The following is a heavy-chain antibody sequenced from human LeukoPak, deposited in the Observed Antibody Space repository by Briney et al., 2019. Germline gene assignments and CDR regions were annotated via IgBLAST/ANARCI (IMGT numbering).Heavy chain of an antibody. CDR3: ARGRTTRRYYGSGSDIGY. V-gene: IGHV1-8*01. D-gene: IGHD3-10*01. Sequence: ASVKVSCKASGYTFTSYDINWVRQATGQGLEWMGWMNPNSGNTGYAQKFQGRVTMTRNTSISTAYMELSSLRSEDTAVYYCARGRTTRRYYGSGSDIGYWGQGTLVTVSS. CDR2: MNPNSGNT. CDR1: GYTFTSYD. J-gene: IGHJ4*02.